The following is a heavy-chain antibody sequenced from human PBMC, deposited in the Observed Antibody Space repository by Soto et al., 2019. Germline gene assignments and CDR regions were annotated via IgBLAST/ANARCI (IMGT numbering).Heavy chain of an antibody. V-gene: IGHV3-74*01. CDR3: ARDFGEVGATAVYDI. D-gene: IGHD1-26*01. CDR1: GFSFSLYW. Sequence: GGARLFSCASSGFSFSLYWMRWVRQAPGKGLVWVSRINGDGSDTSYGDSVNGRFTTSRGNAKNTLYLHMNSLGAEDTAVYYCARDFGEVGATAVYDIWGQGTMVTVSS. J-gene: IGHJ3*02. CDR2: INGDGSDT.